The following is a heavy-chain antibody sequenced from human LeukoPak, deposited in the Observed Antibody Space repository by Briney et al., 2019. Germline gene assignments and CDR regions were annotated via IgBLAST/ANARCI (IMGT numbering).Heavy chain of an antibody. CDR3: AREGYSYGDY. CDR2: IIPIFGTA. Sequence: ASVKVSCKASGGTFSSYAISWVRQAPGRGLEWMGGIIPIFGTANYAQKFQGRVTITADESTSTAYMELSSLRSEDTAVYYCAREGYSYGDYWGQGTLVTVSS. V-gene: IGHV1-69*13. D-gene: IGHD5-18*01. J-gene: IGHJ4*02. CDR1: GGTFSSYA.